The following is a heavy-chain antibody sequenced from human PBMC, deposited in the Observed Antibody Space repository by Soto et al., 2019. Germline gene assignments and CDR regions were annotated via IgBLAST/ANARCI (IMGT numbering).Heavy chain of an antibody. J-gene: IGHJ3*02. CDR1: GGSISSSSYY. CDR2: IYYSGST. D-gene: IGHD6-13*01. CDR3: ARHVDSLVSSWINDAFDI. V-gene: IGHV4-39*01. Sequence: SETLSLTCTVSGGSISSSSYYWGWIRQPPGKGLEWIGSIYYSGSTYYNPSLKSRVTISVDTSKNQLSLKLSSVTAADTAGYYCARHVDSLVSSWINDAFDIWGQGTMVTVSS.